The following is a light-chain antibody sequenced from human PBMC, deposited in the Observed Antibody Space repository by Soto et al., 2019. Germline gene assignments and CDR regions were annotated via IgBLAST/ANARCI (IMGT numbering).Light chain of an antibody. V-gene: IGLV1-47*01. Sequence: QSVLTQPPSASGTPGQRVTISCSGSGGNVGTSYVYWYQQLPGTAPKLLIYANDQRPSGVPDRFSGSKSGTSASLAISGLRSEDEADYYCAAWDDSLSGRVFGGGTKLTVL. CDR1: GGNVGTSY. CDR3: AAWDDSLSGRV. CDR2: AND. J-gene: IGLJ3*02.